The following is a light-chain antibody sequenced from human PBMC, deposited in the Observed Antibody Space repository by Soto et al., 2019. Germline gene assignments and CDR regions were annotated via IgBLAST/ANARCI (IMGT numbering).Light chain of an antibody. V-gene: IGKV4-1*01. Sequence: DVVMTQSPDSLALSLGESATINCKSSQSLLSSSDNRNYLAWFQQKVGQPPKLLIRWASTRESGVPDRFSASGSATEFTLTINSMQAVDVAVYYCQTYYRVPLTFGGGTKVALK. CDR1: QSLLSSSDNRNY. CDR3: QTYYRVPLT. J-gene: IGKJ4*01. CDR2: WAS.